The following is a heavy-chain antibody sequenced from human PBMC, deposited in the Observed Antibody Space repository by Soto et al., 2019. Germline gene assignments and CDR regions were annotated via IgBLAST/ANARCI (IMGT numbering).Heavy chain of an antibody. CDR3: ARPTRQWLGLRYYYGMDV. CDR1: GGSFSGYY. Sequence: SETLSLACAVYGGSFSGYYWSWIRQPPGKGLEWIGEINHSGSTNYNPSLKSRVTISVDTSKNQFSLKLSSVTAADTAVYYCARPTRQWLGLRYYYGMDVWGQGTTVT. V-gene: IGHV4-34*01. J-gene: IGHJ6*02. D-gene: IGHD6-19*01. CDR2: INHSGST.